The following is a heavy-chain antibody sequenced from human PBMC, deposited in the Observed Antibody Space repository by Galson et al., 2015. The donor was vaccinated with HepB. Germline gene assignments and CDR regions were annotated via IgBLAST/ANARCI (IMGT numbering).Heavy chain of an antibody. CDR3: ARQYDTSGYYAY. CDR2: ITPMFGSG. D-gene: IGHD3-22*01. V-gene: IGHV1-69*13. J-gene: IGHJ4*02. Sequence: SVKVSCKASGGTFSSHTISWVQQAPGQGLEWMGGITPMFGSGNYAQKFQGRVTITADESKSTTYMELGSLRSEDTAVYYCARQYDTSGYYAYWGQGTLVTVSS. CDR1: GGTFSSHT.